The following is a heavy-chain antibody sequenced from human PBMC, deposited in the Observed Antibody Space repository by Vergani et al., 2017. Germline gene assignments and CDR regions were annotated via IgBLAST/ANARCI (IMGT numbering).Heavy chain of an antibody. Sequence: VEAGGGLVQPGGSLRLSCTASGFTFQAFAFHWVRQVSGRGLELVSGIDRNYGVKNGNSFEGRFSISRDNAKKAVFLQMNNLRHEDTALYFCVKDNDYDADGPFDLWGSGTLVTVSS. V-gene: IGHV3-9*01. CDR3: VKDNDYDADGPFDL. D-gene: IGHD3-16*01. CDR2: IDRNYGVK. J-gene: IGHJ2*01. CDR1: GFTFQAFA.